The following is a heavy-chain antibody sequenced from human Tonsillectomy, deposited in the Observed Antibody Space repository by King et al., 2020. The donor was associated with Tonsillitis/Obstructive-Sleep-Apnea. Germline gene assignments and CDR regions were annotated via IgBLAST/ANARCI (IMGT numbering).Heavy chain of an antibody. CDR3: ARGGDYDFWSGYPLYV. CDR2: ISYDGSNK. J-gene: IGHJ4*02. Sequence: VQLVESGGGVVQPGRSLRLSCAASGFTFSSYAMHWVRQAPGKGLEWVAVISYDGSNKYYADSVKGRFTISRDNSKNTLYLQMNSLRAEDTAVYYCARGGDYDFWSGYPLYVWGQGTLVTVSS. D-gene: IGHD3-3*01. V-gene: IGHV3-30*04. CDR1: GFTFSSYA.